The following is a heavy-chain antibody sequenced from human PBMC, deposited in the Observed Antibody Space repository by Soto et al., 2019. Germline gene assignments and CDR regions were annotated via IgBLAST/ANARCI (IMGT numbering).Heavy chain of an antibody. Sequence: QVQLVESGGGVVQPGRSLRLSCAASGFTFSSYGMHWVRQAPGKGLEWVAVIWSDGSNKYYADSVKGRFTISRDNSKNTLYLQMNSLRAEDAAVDSCARYYFDSSGYYPLWGQGTLVTVSS. CDR3: ARYYFDSSGYYPL. D-gene: IGHD3-22*01. J-gene: IGHJ4*02. CDR2: IWSDGSNK. CDR1: GFTFSSYG. V-gene: IGHV3-33*01.